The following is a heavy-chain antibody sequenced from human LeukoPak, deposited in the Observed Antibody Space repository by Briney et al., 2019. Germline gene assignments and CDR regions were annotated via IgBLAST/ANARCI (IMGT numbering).Heavy chain of an antibody. CDR3: TTDVSGYTYGPGDY. CDR1: GFAFSTYA. V-gene: IGHV3-15*01. CDR2: IKSKTDGGTT. J-gene: IGHJ4*02. D-gene: IGHD5-18*01. Sequence: PGGSLRLSCAASGFAFSTYAMSWVRQAPGKGLEWVGRIKSKTDGGTTDYAAPVKGRFTISRDDSKNTLYVQMNSLKTEDTAVYYCTTDVSGYTYGPGDYWGQGTLVTVSS.